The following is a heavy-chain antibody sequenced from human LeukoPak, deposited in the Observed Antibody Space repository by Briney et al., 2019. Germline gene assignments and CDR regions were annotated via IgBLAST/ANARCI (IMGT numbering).Heavy chain of an antibody. Sequence: SETLSLTCTVSGGSISSYYWSWIRQPPGKGLEWIGYIYYSGSTNYNPSLKSRVTISVDTSKNQFSLRLSSVTAADTAVYYCARHAVAGTGDFDYWGQGTLVTVSS. V-gene: IGHV4-59*08. CDR1: GGSISSYY. D-gene: IGHD6-19*01. CDR2: IYYSGST. CDR3: ARHAVAGTGDFDY. J-gene: IGHJ4*02.